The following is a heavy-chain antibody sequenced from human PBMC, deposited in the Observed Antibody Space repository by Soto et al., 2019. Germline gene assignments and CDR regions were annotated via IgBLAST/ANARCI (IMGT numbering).Heavy chain of an antibody. CDR3: ARGSWDDVTGHYSMDV. Sequence: QVQLQQSGPGLVKPSQTLSLTCDISGDSVSSNSAGWNWIRQTPSRGLEWLGRTYYRSKWYNNYALPVKSRVTVNPDTAKNQFSLQLNSVTPEDTAVYYCARGSWDDVTGHYSMDVWGKGTTVTVSS. V-gene: IGHV6-1*01. CDR2: TYYRSKWYN. D-gene: IGHD1-1*01. CDR1: GDSVSSNSAG. J-gene: IGHJ6*03.